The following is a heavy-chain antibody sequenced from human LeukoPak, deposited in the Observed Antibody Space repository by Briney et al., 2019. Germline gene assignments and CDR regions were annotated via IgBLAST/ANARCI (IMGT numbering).Heavy chain of an antibody. D-gene: IGHD3-10*01. CDR3: ARGGLLWFGELPRESLGY. CDR2: INPNSGGT. J-gene: IGHJ4*02. Sequence: GASVKISCKASGYTFTGYYMHWVRQAPGQGLEWMGWINPNSGGTNYAQKFQGWVTMTRDTSISTAYMELSRLRSDDTAVYYCARGGLLWFGELPRESLGYWGQGTLVTVSS. CDR1: GYTFTGYY. V-gene: IGHV1-2*04.